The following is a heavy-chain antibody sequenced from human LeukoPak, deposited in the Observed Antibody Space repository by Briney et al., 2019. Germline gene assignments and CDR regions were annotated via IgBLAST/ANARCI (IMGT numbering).Heavy chain of an antibody. CDR3: ARDAGKLWFGELLSEAGAFDI. CDR1: GYTFTSYG. Sequence: ASVKVSCKASGYTFTSYGISWVRQAPGQGLEWMGWISAYNGNTNYAQEFQGWVTMTRDTSISTAYMELSRLRSDDTAVYYCARDAGKLWFGELLSEAGAFDIWGQGTMVTVSS. CDR2: ISAYNGNT. V-gene: IGHV1-18*01. J-gene: IGHJ3*02. D-gene: IGHD3-10*01.